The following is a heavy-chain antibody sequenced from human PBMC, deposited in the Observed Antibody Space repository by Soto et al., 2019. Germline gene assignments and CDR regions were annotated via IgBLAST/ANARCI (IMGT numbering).Heavy chain of an antibody. J-gene: IGHJ4*02. V-gene: IGHV4-34*01. CDR1: GGSFSGYY. CDR3: ARLRGSGTYPFGDFDY. Sequence: PSETLSLTCAVYGGSFSGYYWSWIRQPPGKGLEWIGEINHSGSTNYNPSLKSRATISVDTSKNQFSLKLTSVTAADTAVYYCARLRGSGTYPFGDFDYWGQGTLVTVSS. D-gene: IGHD3-10*01. CDR2: INHSGST.